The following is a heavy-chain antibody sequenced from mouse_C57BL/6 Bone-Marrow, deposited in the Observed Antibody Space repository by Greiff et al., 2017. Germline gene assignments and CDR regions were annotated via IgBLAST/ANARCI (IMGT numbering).Heavy chain of an antibody. V-gene: IGHV1-31*01. J-gene: IGHJ2*01. CDR3: ATGPITTVVATDYFDY. CDR2: IYPDNGVS. Sequence: EVQLQQSGPELVKPGASVKISCKASGYSFTGYYMHWVKQSHGNILDWIGYIYPDNGVSSYNQKFKGKATLTVDKSSSTAYMELRSLTSEDSAVFNCATGPITTVVATDYFDYWGQGTTLTVSA. D-gene: IGHD1-1*01. CDR1: GYSFTGYY.